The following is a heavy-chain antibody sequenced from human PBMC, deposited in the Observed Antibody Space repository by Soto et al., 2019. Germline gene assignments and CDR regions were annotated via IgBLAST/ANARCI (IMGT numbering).Heavy chain of an antibody. CDR3: AKGYHCSGGSCYSLGMDV. D-gene: IGHD2-15*01. J-gene: IGHJ6*02. CDR2: IIPIFGTA. V-gene: IGHV1-69*01. Sequence: QVQLVQSGAEVKKPGSSVKVSCKASGGTFSSYAISWVRQAPGQGLEWMGGIIPIFGTANYAQKFQGRVTITADVSTSTAYMELSSLRSEDTAVYYCAKGYHCSGGSCYSLGMDVWGQGTTVTVSS. CDR1: GGTFSSYA.